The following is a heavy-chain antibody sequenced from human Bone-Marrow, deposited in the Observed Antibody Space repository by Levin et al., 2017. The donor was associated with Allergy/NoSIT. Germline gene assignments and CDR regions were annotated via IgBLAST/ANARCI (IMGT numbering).Heavy chain of an antibody. V-gene: IGHV4-38-2*01. CDR3: ARNPHILAISGTNYFDS. D-gene: IGHD3-9*01. CDR1: DYSISSAFY. J-gene: IGHJ4*02. Sequence: SETLSLTCAVSDYSISSAFYWGWIRQPPGKGLQWIGSIFHSGITYYNPSLKSRLTISVDTSKNQFSLGLSSVTAADTAVYYCARNPHILAISGTNYFDSWGQGTLVTVSS. CDR2: IFHSGIT.